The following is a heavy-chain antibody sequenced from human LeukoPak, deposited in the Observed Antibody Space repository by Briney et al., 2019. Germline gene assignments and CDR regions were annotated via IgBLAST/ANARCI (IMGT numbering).Heavy chain of an antibody. CDR3: AREGKNNWNDGRPNWFDP. D-gene: IGHD1-1*01. CDR2: INPNSGGT. Sequence: ASVKVSCKASGYTFTGYYMHWVRQAPGQGLEWMGWINPNSGGTNYAQKFQGRVTMTRDTSISTAYMELSRLRSDDTAVYYCAREGKNNWNDGRPNWFDPWGQGTLVTVSS. CDR1: GYTFTGYY. J-gene: IGHJ5*02. V-gene: IGHV1-2*02.